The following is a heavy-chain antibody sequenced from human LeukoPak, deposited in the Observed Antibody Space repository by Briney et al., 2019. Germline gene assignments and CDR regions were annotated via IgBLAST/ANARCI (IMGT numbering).Heavy chain of an antibody. D-gene: IGHD3-22*01. CDR3: ARVYYDSSGYLIDY. V-gene: IGHV4-59*08. CDR2: IYYSGST. J-gene: IGHJ4*02. Sequence: TVSLTCPGCGWFLIRYYWSWLRQPRGKELDGMGYIYYSGSTNYKHSIKSRVTISVDTSKNQFSLKLSSVTAADTAVYYCARVYYDSSGYLIDYWGQGTLVTVSS. CDR1: GWFLIRYY.